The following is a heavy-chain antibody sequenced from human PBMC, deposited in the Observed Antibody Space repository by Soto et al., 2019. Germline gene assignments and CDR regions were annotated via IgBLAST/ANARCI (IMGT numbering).Heavy chain of an antibody. CDR3: AFSPRPGGTGFDY. V-gene: IGHV3-11*06. Sequence: GWSLRLSCSASGFTLSDYYMNWMRQAPGKGPEWVSYISASSSYTNYADSVQGRFTISRDNAKNSVYLQMNSLRAEDTAVYYCAFSPRPGGTGFDYWGQGTPVTVSS. J-gene: IGHJ4*02. CDR1: GFTLSDYY. D-gene: IGHD1-26*01. CDR2: ISASSSYT.